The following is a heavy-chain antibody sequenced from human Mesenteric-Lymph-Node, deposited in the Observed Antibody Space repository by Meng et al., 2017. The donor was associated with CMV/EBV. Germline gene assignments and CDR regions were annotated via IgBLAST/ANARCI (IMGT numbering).Heavy chain of an antibody. D-gene: IGHD5-24*01. J-gene: IGHJ6*02. CDR1: GYTFTSYG. V-gene: IGHV1-18*01. CDR2: ISAYNGNT. CDR3: ARSDGDLPWGENYYYYGMDV. Sequence: ASVKVSCKASGYTFTSYGISWVRQAPGQGLEWMGWISAYNGNTNYAQKLQGRVTMTTDTSTSTAYMELRSLRSDDTAVYYCARSDGDLPWGENYYYYGMDVWGQGTTVTVSS.